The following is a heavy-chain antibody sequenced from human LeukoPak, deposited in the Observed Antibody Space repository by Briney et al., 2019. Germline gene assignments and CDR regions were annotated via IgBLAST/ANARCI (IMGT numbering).Heavy chain of an antibody. Sequence: PGGSLRLSCAASGFTFSSYWSWIRQPPGKGLEWIGEINHSGSTNYNPSLKSRVTISVDTSKNQFSLKLSSVTAADTAVYYCAISSSWPYDYWGQGTLVTVSS. V-gene: IGHV4-34*08. D-gene: IGHD6-13*01. J-gene: IGHJ4*02. CDR3: AISSSWPYDY. CDR2: INHSGST. CDR1: GFTFSSY.